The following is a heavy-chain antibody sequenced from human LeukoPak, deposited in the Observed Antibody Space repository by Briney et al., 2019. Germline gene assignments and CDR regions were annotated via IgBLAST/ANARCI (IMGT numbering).Heavy chain of an antibody. CDR2: IYYSGST. V-gene: IGHV4-59*01. CDR3: ARYQNSFDY. CDR1: GGSISSYY. Sequence: TSETLSLTCTVSGGSISSYYWSWIRQPPGKGLEWIGYIYYSGSTNYNPSLKSRVTISVDTSKNQFSLKLSSVTAADTAVYYCARYQNSFDYWGQGTLVTVSS. J-gene: IGHJ4*02.